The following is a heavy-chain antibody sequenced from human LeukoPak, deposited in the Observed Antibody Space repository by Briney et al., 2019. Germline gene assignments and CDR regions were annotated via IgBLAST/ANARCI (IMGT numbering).Heavy chain of an antibody. J-gene: IGHJ5*02. V-gene: IGHV5-51*01. CDR1: GYSFSSYW. CDR3: AGVNDLLTGYSWFDP. D-gene: IGHD3-9*01. Sequence: GESLKISCKASGYSFSSYWIAWVRQMPGKGLEWMGIIYPGDSDTRYSPSFQGQVTISVDKSTSNAYLQWSSLKASDTAVYYCAGVNDLLTGYSWFDPWGQGTLVTVSS. CDR2: IYPGDSDT.